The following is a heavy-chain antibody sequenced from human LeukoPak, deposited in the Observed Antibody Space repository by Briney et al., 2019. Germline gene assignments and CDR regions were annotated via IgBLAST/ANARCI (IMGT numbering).Heavy chain of an antibody. D-gene: IGHD1-26*01. J-gene: IGHJ1*01. CDR1: GFSFSVYE. CDR3: ARELAVGAITEYFQD. CDR2: LYIGGNT. V-gene: IGHV3-53*01. Sequence: GGSLRLSCAASGFSFSVYEMHWVRQAPGKGLEWVSVLYIGGNTYYGDFVKGRFTISRDNSRNTLYLQMNSLRVDDTAVYYCARELAVGAITEYFQDWGQGTLVTVSS.